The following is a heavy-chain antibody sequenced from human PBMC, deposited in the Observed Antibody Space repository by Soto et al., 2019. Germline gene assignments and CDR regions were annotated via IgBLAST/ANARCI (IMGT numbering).Heavy chain of an antibody. CDR3: APHTVTSAYFDY. Sequence: QITLKESGPPLVKPTQTLTLTCTFSGVSLSTSGVGVGWIRQPPGKALEWLALIYWDDDKRYSPSLKSRLTITKDTSKNQVVLTMTNMDPVDTATYYCAPHTVTSAYFDYWGKGTLVTVSS. D-gene: IGHD4-17*01. V-gene: IGHV2-5*02. CDR2: IYWDDDK. J-gene: IGHJ4*02. CDR1: GVSLSTSGVG.